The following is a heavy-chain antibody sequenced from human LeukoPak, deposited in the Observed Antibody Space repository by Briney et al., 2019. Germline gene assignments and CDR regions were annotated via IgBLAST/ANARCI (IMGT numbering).Heavy chain of an antibody. Sequence: PGGSLRLSCAASGFTFSSYWMHWVRQAPGKGLVWVSRTNSDGSGTSYADSVKGRFTISRDNAKNTLYLQMNSLRAEDTAVYYCARVQGRWYGSGSYEGMDVWGQGTTVTVSS. CDR3: ARVQGRWYGSGSYEGMDV. CDR2: TNSDGSGT. V-gene: IGHV3-74*01. J-gene: IGHJ6*02. CDR1: GFTFSSYW. D-gene: IGHD3-10*01.